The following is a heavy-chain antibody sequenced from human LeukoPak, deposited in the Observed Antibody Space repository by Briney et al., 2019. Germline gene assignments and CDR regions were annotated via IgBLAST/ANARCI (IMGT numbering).Heavy chain of an antibody. CDR3: AKDIRFGELSSGYFDY. J-gene: IGHJ4*02. D-gene: IGHD3-10*01. V-gene: IGHV3-23*01. Sequence: GGSLRLSCPTSGLTFSRYAMSWVRQAPGKGLEWVSGISGSGGNTYYGDSVKGRFTISRDNSKNTLYLQMNSLRAEDTAVYYCAKDIRFGELSSGYFDYWGQGTLVTVSS. CDR1: GLTFSRYA. CDR2: ISGSGGNT.